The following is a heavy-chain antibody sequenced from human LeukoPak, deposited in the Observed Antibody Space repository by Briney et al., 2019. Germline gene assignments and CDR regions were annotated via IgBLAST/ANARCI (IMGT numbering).Heavy chain of an antibody. CDR3: AKEDTYVWGSYRRALDY. D-gene: IGHD3-16*02. V-gene: IGHV3-30*18. CDR2: ISYDGSNK. CDR1: GFTFSNYG. J-gene: IGHJ4*02. Sequence: GGSLRLSCTASGFTFSNYGLHWVRQAPGKGLEWVAVISYDGSNKYYADSVKGRFTGSRDNSKNTLYLQMNSLRAEDTAVYYCAKEDTYVWGSYRRALDYWGQGTLVTVSS.